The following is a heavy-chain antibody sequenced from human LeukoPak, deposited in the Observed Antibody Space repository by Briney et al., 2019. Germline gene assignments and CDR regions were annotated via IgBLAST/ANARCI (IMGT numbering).Heavy chain of an antibody. CDR3: AKWWTREAAPY. J-gene: IGHJ4*02. CDR2: ISTDGAKT. CDR1: GFTFNTYA. V-gene: IGHV3-64*01. D-gene: IGHD2-8*01. Sequence: GGSLRLSCAASGFTFNTYAMHWVRQAPGKGLEYVSAISTDGAKTYYASSVKGRFTISRDNSKNTLYLQMNSLRAEDTAVYYCAKWWTREAAPYWGQGTLVTVSS.